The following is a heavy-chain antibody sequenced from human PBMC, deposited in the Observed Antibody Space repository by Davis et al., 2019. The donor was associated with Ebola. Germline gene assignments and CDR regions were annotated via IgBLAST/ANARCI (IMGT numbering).Heavy chain of an antibody. Sequence: AASVKVSCKASGYTFTSYYMHWVRQAPGQGLEWMGIINPSGGSTGYAQKFQDRVTMTRDTSTSTVYMELSSLRSDDTAVYYCARAQFPTTSDHWGQGTLVTVSS. CDR1: GYTFTSYY. J-gene: IGHJ4*02. CDR3: ARAQFPTTSDH. CDR2: INPSGGST. V-gene: IGHV1-46*01. D-gene: IGHD1-1*01.